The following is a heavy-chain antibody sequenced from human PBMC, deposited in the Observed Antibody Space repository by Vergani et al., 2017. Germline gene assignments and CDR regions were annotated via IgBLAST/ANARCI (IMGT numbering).Heavy chain of an antibody. V-gene: IGHV3-33*01. CDR3: ARVPNYYDSSSEQTDAFDI. Sequence: QVQLVESGGGVVQPGRSLRLSCAASGFTFSSYGMHWVRQAPGKGLEWVAVIWYDGSNKYYADSVKGRFTISRDNSKNTLYLQMNSLRAEDTAVYYCARVPNYYDSSSEQTDAFDIWGQGTMVTVSS. CDR2: IWYDGSNK. J-gene: IGHJ3*02. D-gene: IGHD3-22*01. CDR1: GFTFSSYG.